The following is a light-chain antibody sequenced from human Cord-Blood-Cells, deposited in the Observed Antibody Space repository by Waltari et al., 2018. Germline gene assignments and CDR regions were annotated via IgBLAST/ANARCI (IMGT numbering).Light chain of an antibody. CDR2: DVS. CDR1: SSDVGGYNY. Sequence: QSALTQPASVSGSPGQSITISCTGTSSDVGGYNYVSWYQQHPGKAHKLMIYDVSNRPSGVSNRFSGSNASNTASLTISGLQAEDEADYYCSSYTSSSTRVFGGGTKLTVL. CDR3: SSYTSSSTRV. V-gene: IGLV2-14*03. J-gene: IGLJ3*02.